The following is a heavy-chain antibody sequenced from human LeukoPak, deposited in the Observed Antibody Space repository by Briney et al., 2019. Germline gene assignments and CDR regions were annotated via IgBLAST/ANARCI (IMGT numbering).Heavy chain of an antibody. J-gene: IGHJ3*02. Sequence: PGGSLRLSCAASGFTFSSYAMSWVRQAPGKGLEWVSAISGSGDSTYYADSVKGRFTISRDNAKNSLYLQMNSLRAEDTAVYYCARDRGTATVNAFDIWGQGTMVTVSS. CDR1: GFTFSSYA. CDR2: ISGSGDST. V-gene: IGHV3-23*01. CDR3: ARDRGTATVNAFDI. D-gene: IGHD5-18*01.